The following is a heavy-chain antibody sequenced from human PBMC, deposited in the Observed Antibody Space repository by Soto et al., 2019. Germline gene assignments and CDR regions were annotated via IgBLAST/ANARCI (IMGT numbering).Heavy chain of an antibody. V-gene: IGHV2-5*02. D-gene: IGHD3-10*01. CDR3: AHRPHYCSLDV. Sequence: QITLKESGPTLVKPTQTLTLTCTFSGFSLSSSGVVVGWLRQPPRKALECLALIYWDADKRYSPSLKSRLTITKDTSKNQVVIIMTNMDTVDTATYYGAHRPHYCSLDVWGQGTTVTVSS. J-gene: IGHJ6*02. CDR1: GFSLSSSGVV. CDR2: IYWDADK.